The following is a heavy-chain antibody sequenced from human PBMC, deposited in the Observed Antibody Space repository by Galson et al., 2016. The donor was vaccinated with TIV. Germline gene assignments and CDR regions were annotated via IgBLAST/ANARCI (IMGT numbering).Heavy chain of an antibody. V-gene: IGHV1-46*01. D-gene: IGHD7-27*01. Sequence: SVKVSCKASGYTFINYYMHWVPQAPGQGLEWVGVIDPSGGGTTYAQRFQGRITMTRDTSTNTVYMELSSLTSDDTAVFYCAVWANTYYFALWGQGTLITVSS. CDR3: AVWANTYYFAL. CDR2: IDPSGGGT. J-gene: IGHJ4*02. CDR1: GYTFINYY.